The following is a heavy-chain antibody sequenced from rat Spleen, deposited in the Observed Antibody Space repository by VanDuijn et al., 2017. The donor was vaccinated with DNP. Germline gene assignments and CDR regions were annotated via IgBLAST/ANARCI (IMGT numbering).Heavy chain of an antibody. CDR2: ITYDGSKT. J-gene: IGHJ4*01. V-gene: IGHV5S10*01. CDR3: TTGAGSP. CDR1: GFTFSDYN. Sequence: EVQLVESGGGVVQSGRSLKVSCAASGFTFSDYNMAWVRQAPKKGLEWVATITYDGSKTYYRDSVKGRITISRDNAKSTLYLQMDSLRSEDTATYYCTTGAGSPWGQGTSVTVSS. D-gene: IGHD1-4*01.